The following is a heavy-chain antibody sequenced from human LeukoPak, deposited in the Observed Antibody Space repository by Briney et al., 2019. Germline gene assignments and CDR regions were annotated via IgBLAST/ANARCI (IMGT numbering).Heavy chain of an antibody. J-gene: IGHJ6*03. CDR1: GGSISSESYY. Sequence: KTSQTLSLTCTVSGGSISSESYYWRWIRQHPGKGLEWIGYIYYTGSTYYNPSLKSRITISIDTSKNQFSLKLSSVTAADTAVYYCARVSLVTTSVYSYNYMDVWGKGTTVTVSS. CDR2: IYYTGST. D-gene: IGHD5-18*01. V-gene: IGHV4-31*03. CDR3: ARVSLVTTSVYSYNYMDV.